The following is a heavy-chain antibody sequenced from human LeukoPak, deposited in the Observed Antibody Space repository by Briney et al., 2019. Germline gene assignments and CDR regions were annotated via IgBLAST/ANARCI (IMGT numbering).Heavy chain of an antibody. CDR1: GDSISSYY. V-gene: IGHV4-59*01. D-gene: IGHD6-19*01. Sequence: PSETLSLTCTVSGDSISSYYWSWIRQPPGKGLEWIGYIYYSESTSYNPSLKSRVTISVDTSKNQFSLNLNFVTAADTAVYYCARGDSSGWYNWFDPWGQGTLVTVSS. CDR2: IYYSEST. CDR3: ARGDSSGWYNWFDP. J-gene: IGHJ5*02.